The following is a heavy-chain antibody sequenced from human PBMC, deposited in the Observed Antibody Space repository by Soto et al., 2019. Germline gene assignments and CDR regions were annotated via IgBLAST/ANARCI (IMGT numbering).Heavy chain of an antibody. CDR2: ISYDGSNK. Sequence: PGGFLRLSCAASGFTFSSYAMHWVRQAPGKGLEWVAVISYDGSNKYYADSVKGRFTISRDNSKNTLYLQMNSLRAEDTAVYYCTRAGVVVVTAIIYWGQGTLVTVS. CDR1: GFTFSSYA. V-gene: IGHV3-30-3*01. D-gene: IGHD2-21*02. J-gene: IGHJ4*02. CDR3: TRAGVVVVTAIIY.